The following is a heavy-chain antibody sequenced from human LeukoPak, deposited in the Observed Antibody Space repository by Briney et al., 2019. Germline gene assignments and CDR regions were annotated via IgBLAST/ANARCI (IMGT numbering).Heavy chain of an antibody. V-gene: IGHV1-69*04. CDR3: ARVDTAMVIDY. Sequence: SVKVSCKASGGTFSSYAISWVRQAPGRGLEWMGRIIPILGIANYAQKFQGRVTITADKSTSTAYMELSSLRSEDTAVYYCARVDTAMVIDYWGQGTLVTVSS. J-gene: IGHJ4*02. CDR2: IIPILGIA. CDR1: GGTFSSYA. D-gene: IGHD5-18*01.